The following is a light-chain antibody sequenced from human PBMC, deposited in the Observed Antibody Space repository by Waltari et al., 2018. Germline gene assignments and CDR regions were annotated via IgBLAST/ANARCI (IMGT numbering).Light chain of an antibody. V-gene: IGLV4-69*02. CDR3: QTWDTAIQM. CDR1: SAHSYYT. J-gene: IGLJ3*02. CDR2: LVNDGRP. Sequence: QLVLTQSPSASASLGASVKLTCTLSSAHSYYTIAWHQQQPERVLRFLMKLVNDGRPIKEDVIPDRFSVSSSGAERYLTISSLQPEDEADYYCQTWDTAIQMFGEGTKLTVL.